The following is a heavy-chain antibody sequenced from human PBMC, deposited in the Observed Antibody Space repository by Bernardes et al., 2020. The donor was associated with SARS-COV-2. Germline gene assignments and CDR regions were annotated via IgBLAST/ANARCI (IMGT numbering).Heavy chain of an antibody. D-gene: IGHD6-19*01. CDR1: GFTFRSSS. Sequence: GGSLRLSCAASGFTFRSSSMNWVRQAPGKGLAWVSSISGGSSYIYYADSVKGRFTQRITALISKNSLRAEDTAVYYCARIDEVTGRDYWGQGTLVTVSS. CDR3: ARIDEVTGRDY. J-gene: IGHJ4*02. CDR2: ISGGSSYI. V-gene: IGHV3-21*01.